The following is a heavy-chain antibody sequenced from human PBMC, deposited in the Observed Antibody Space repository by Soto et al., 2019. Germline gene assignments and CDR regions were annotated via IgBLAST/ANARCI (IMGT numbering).Heavy chain of an antibody. D-gene: IGHD6-13*01. CDR3: ARDLAWGIPEY. J-gene: IGHJ4*02. V-gene: IGHV3-48*01. CDR1: GFTLSRYS. CDR2: ISRSRSTI. Sequence: EVQLVESGGGLVQPGGSLRLSCVASGFTLSRYSMNWVRQAPGKGLEWVSYISRSRSTIYYADSVKGRFTISRDNAENSLYLQMNSLSAEDTAVYYCARDLAWGIPEYWGQGTRVTVST.